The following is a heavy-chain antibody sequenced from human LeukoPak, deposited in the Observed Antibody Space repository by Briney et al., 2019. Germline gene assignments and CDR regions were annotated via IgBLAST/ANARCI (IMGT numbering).Heavy chain of an antibody. D-gene: IGHD6-13*01. CDR2: IIPIFGTA. J-gene: IGHJ6*02. Sequence: SVKVSCKASGGTFSSYAISWVRQAPGQGLEWMGGIIPIFGTANYAQKFQGRVTITADESTSTAYMELSSLRSEDTAVYYCAREVAAAGYYYYGMDVWGQGTTVTVSS. CDR3: AREVAAAGYYYYGMDV. V-gene: IGHV1-69*01. CDR1: GGTFSSYA.